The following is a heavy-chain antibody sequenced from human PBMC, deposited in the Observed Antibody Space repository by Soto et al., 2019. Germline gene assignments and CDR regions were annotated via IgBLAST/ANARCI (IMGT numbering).Heavy chain of an antibody. CDR1: GFTFSNYG. Sequence: QVQLVESGGGVVQPGRSPRLSCEASGFTFSNYGMHWVRQAPGKGLEWVAVVSSDGNNKYYGDSVKGRFTISRDNSKNTLYLQMNSLRAEDAAVYYCAKDEGPLLYGDSFDIWGQGTMVTVSS. D-gene: IGHD2-2*02. CDR2: VSSDGNNK. J-gene: IGHJ3*02. V-gene: IGHV3-30*18. CDR3: AKDEGPLLYGDSFDI.